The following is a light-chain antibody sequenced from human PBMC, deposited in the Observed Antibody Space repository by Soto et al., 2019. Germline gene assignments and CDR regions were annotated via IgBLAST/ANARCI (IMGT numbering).Light chain of an antibody. CDR3: QQSYRIPPT. CDR2: GAS. Sequence: DIQMTQSPSSLSASVGDTVTISCRANQTFSGHLNWYQQKPGKAPKLLIYGASFLQSGVPSRFSGRGTGTNFTLTISSLQPDDSSTYYCQQSYRIPPTFGQGTKVEI. V-gene: IGKV1-39*01. CDR1: QTFSGH. J-gene: IGKJ2*01.